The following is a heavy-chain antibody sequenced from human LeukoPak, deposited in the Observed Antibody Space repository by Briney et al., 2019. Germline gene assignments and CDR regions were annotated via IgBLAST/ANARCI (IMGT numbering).Heavy chain of an antibody. D-gene: IGHD2-2*01. J-gene: IGHJ4*02. Sequence: SETLSLTCSVSGGSISSSSYCWGWIRQPPGKGLEWIGSIYYSGSSYYNPSLKSRVTISVDTAKNQFSLKLTSVTAADTAVYYCARRDCTSTTCYAGSYYFDYWGQGTLVTVSS. CDR1: GGSISSSSYC. CDR3: ARRDCTSTTCYAGSYYFDY. CDR2: IYYSGSS. V-gene: IGHV4-39*01.